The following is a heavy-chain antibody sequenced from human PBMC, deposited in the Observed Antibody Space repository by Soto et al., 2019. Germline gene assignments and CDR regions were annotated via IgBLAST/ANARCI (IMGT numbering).Heavy chain of an antibody. CDR1: GFSLSTSGVG. V-gene: IGHV2-5*02. J-gene: IGHJ4*02. CDR3: AHRSGSYSSFDY. D-gene: IGHD1-26*01. Sequence: QITLKESGPTLVKPTQTLTLTCTFSGFSLSTSGVGVGWVRQPPGKALQWLALIYWDDDKWYSPSLKSRLTITKDTSKNQVVLTMTNMDPVDTATYYCAHRSGSYSSFDYWGQGTLVTVSS. CDR2: IYWDDDK.